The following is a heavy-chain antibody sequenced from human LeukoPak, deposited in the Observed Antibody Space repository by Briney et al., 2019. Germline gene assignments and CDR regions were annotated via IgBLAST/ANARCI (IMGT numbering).Heavy chain of an antibody. Sequence: SETLSLTCTVSGGSISSYYWRWIRQPPGKGLEWVGYIYYSGSNNYYPSLKSRVTISVDTSKNQCSLKLSSVTAADTAVYYCAREREKYSYGHYFDYWGQGTLVTVSS. V-gene: IGHV4-59*01. CDR2: IYYSGSN. J-gene: IGHJ4*02. CDR1: GGSISSYY. CDR3: AREREKYSYGHYFDY. D-gene: IGHD5-18*01.